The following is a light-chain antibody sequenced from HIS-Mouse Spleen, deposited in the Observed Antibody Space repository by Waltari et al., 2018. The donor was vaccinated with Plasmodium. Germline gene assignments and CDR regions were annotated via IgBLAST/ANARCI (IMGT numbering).Light chain of an antibody. CDR1: SSDVGGYNY. J-gene: IGLJ3*02. Sequence: QSALTQPASVSGSPGQSITISCTGTSSDVGGYNYVPWYQQHPGKDPKLMIYDVSNRPSGVSNRFSGSKSGNTASLTISGLQAEDEADYYCSSYTSSSTLVFGGGTKLTVL. CDR3: SSYTSSSTLV. CDR2: DVS. V-gene: IGLV2-14*03.